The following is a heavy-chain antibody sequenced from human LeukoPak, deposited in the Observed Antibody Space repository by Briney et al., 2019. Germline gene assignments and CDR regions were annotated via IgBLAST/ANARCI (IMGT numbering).Heavy chain of an antibody. V-gene: IGHV4-59*01. CDR3: ARTTEGGYTYDYFYYYYMDV. CDR2: IYYSGST. J-gene: IGHJ6*03. CDR1: GGSISSYY. D-gene: IGHD5-18*01. Sequence: PSETLSLTCTVSGGSISSYYWSWIRQPPGKGLEWIGYIYYSGSTDYNPSLKSRVTISVDTSKNQFSLKLSSVTAADTAVYYCARTTEGGYTYDYFYYYYMDVWGKGTTVTISS.